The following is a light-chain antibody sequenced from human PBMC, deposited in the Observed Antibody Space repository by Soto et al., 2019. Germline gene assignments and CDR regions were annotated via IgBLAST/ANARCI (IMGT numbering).Light chain of an antibody. Sequence: DIQMTQSPSSLSASVGDRVTITCRASQSIVTYLNWYLQKPGKAPKLLIYAAYNLQSGVQSRFSGSGSGTEFTLTISSLQSEDFAVYYCQQYNYWPRTFGQGTKVDI. V-gene: IGKV1-39*01. CDR3: QQYNYWPRT. CDR1: QSIVTY. J-gene: IGKJ1*01. CDR2: AAY.